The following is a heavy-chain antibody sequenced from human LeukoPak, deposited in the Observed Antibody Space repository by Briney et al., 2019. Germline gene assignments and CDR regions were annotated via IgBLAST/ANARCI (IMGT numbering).Heavy chain of an antibody. Sequence: PGGSLRLSCAASGFTFSSYGMSWVRQAPGKGLEWVSAISGSGGSTYYADSVKGRFTISRDNSKNTLYLQMNSLRAEDTAVYYCAKPHDYYDSIGYQPWGQGTLVTVSS. J-gene: IGHJ5*02. D-gene: IGHD3-22*01. CDR3: AKPHDYYDSIGYQP. CDR2: ISGSGGST. V-gene: IGHV3-23*01. CDR1: GFTFSSYG.